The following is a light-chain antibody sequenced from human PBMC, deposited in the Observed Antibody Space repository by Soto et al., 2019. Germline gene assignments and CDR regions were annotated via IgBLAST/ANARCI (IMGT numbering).Light chain of an antibody. J-gene: IGLJ2*01. CDR3: AAWDDSLNAVG. CDR2: SNN. CDR1: SSNIGSNT. Sequence: QSVLTQPPSASGTPGQRVTISCSGSSSNIGSNTVNWYQQLPGTAPKLFIYSNNQRPSGVPDRCSGSKSGTSASLAISGLQSEDEADYYCAAWDDSLNAVGFGGGTKVTVL. V-gene: IGLV1-44*01.